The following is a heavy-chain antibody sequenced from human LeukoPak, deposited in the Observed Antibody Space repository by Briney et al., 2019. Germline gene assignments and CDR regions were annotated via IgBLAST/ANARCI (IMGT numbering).Heavy chain of an antibody. D-gene: IGHD6-13*01. J-gene: IGHJ4*02. CDR1: GYSFSSGYY. CDR3: ARSPGGSNWYLYFDY. V-gene: IGHV4-38-2*01. CDR2: ISHSGST. Sequence: PSETLSLTCAVPGYSFSSGYYWGWIRQPPGKGLEWIGTISHSGSTYYNPSLKSRVTISVDTSKNQFSLKLSSVTAADTAVYYCARSPGGSNWYLYFDYWGQGTLVTVSS.